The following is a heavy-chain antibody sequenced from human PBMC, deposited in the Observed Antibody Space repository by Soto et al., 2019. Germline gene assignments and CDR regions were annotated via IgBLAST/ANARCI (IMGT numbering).Heavy chain of an antibody. CDR1: GFIFSMYW. Sequence: GGSLRLSCETSGFIFSMYWMHWVHQVPGKGPQWVARITDDGSTTYYAASVEGRFTISRDNAKNALYLQMTSLRADDTAVYYCTRGPRPTSIGTGAFWGQGTLVTVSS. V-gene: IGHV3-74*01. D-gene: IGHD3-10*01. CDR3: TRGPRPTSIGTGAF. CDR2: ITDDGSTT. J-gene: IGHJ4*02.